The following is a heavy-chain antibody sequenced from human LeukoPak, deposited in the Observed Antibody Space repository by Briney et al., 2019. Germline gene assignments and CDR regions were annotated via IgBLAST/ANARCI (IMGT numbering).Heavy chain of an antibody. V-gene: IGHV4-4*07. CDR2: IYTSGST. J-gene: IGHJ6*02. CDR3: ARETHIAVAGTFYYYGMDV. CDR1: GGSISSYY. Sequence: SETLSLTCTVSGGSISSYYWSWIRQPAGKGLEWIERIYTSGSTNYNPSLKSRVTMSVDTSKNQFSLKLSSVTAADTAVYYCARETHIAVAGTFYYYGMDVWGQGTTVTVSS. D-gene: IGHD6-19*01.